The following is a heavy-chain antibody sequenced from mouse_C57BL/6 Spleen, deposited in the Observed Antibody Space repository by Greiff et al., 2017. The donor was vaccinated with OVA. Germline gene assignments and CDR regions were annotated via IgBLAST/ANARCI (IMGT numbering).Heavy chain of an antibody. CDR2: IDPSDSYT. V-gene: IGHV1-69*01. CDR3: ARKSASYYSNYDAMDY. CDR1: GYTFTSYW. J-gene: IGHJ4*01. D-gene: IGHD2-5*01. Sequence: VQLKQPGAELVMPGASVKLSCKASGYTFTSYWMHWVKQRPGPGLEWIGEIDPSDSYTNYNQKFKGKSTLTVDKSSSTAYMQLSSLTSEDSAVYYWARKSASYYSNYDAMDYWGQGTSVTVSS.